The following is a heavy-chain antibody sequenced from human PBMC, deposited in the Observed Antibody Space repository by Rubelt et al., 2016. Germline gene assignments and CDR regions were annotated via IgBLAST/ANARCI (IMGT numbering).Heavy chain of an antibody. V-gene: IGHV3-23*01. D-gene: IGHD3-16*01. CDR2: ISGSGAGT. CDR3: AKLGGCDY. J-gene: IGHJ4*02. CDR1: GFTFRTYT. Sequence: EVQLLESGGGLVQPGRSLRLSCAASGFTFRTYTMSWVRQAPGKGLEWVSGISGSGAGTFYTDSVKGRFTISRDNSKNTLYLQMSSLRAEDSAVYYCAKLGGCDYWGQGTLVTVSS.